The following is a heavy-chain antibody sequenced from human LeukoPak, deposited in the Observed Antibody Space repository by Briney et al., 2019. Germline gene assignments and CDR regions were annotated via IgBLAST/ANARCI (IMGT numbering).Heavy chain of an antibody. CDR2: IYYSGST. J-gene: IGHJ3*02. D-gene: IGHD3-10*01. Sequence: SETLSLTCTVSGGSISSYYWSLIRQPSGKGLEWIGYIYYSGSTNYNPSLKSRVTISVDTSKNQFSLKLSSVTAADTAVYYCAGRGFWSRAFDIWGQGTMVTVSS. V-gene: IGHV4-59*08. CDR3: AGRGFWSRAFDI. CDR1: GGSISSYY.